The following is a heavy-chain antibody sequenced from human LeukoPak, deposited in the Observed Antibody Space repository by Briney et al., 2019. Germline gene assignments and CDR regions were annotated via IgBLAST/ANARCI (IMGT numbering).Heavy chain of an antibody. Sequence: GGSLRLSCAASGFTFSSHWMNWVRQAPGKGLEWVAHISQDGSEKYCVGSVRGRFTISRDNAKNSLYLHMHSLRGEDTAVYYCARDSYRALEYWGQGALVTVTS. CDR2: ISQDGSEK. CDR1: GFTFSSHW. V-gene: IGHV3-7*01. D-gene: IGHD1-14*01. CDR3: ARDSYRALEY. J-gene: IGHJ4*02.